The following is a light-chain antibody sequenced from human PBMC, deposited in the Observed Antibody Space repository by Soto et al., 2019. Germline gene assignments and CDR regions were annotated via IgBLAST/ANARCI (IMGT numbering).Light chain of an antibody. V-gene: IGKV3-15*01. J-gene: IGKJ1*01. CDR1: QSVSTD. CDR2: GAS. CDR3: EQYSPWHPWT. Sequence: EVLVTQSPATLSVSPGAGVTLSCRASQSVSTDLAWYQHKPGQAPRLLIYGASIRAIGVPDSISGSGSATDITFTSSSRHSSDATLNYCEQYSPWHPWTLCQWTKV.